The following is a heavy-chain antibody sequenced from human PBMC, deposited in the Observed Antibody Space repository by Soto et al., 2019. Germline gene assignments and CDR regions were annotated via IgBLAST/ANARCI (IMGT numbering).Heavy chain of an antibody. CDR3: AKGSSSTQFLNYYFYHMDV. D-gene: IGHD2-2*01. CDR2: IGGSGAYT. J-gene: IGHJ6*03. Sequence: ESGGGLVQPGGSLRLSCVASGLSFPNYAMNWVRQAPGKGLEWVSGIGGSGAYTYYADSVKGRFTISRDNSKNTVYLQMNSLRGEDTAVYYCAKGSSSTQFLNYYFYHMDVWGKGTTVSVSS. V-gene: IGHV3-23*01. CDR1: GLSFPNYA.